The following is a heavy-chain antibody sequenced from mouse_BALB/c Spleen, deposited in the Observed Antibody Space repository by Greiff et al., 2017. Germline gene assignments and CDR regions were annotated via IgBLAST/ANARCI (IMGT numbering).Heavy chain of an antibody. J-gene: IGHJ2*01. Sequence: EVKLEESGGGLVQPGGSLKLSCAASGFTFSSYGMSWVRQTPDKRLELVATINSNGGSTYYPDSVKGRFTISRDNAKNTLYLQMSSLKSEDTAMYYCARATMITYFDDWGQGTTLTVSS. V-gene: IGHV5-6-3*01. CDR1: GFTFSSYG. CDR3: ARATMITYFDD. D-gene: IGHD2-4*01. CDR2: INSNGGST.